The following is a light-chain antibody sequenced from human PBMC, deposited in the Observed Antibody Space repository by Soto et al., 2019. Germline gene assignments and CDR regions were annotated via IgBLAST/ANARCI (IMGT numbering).Light chain of an antibody. CDR3: KQYEYYWT. CDR1: QNIGRS. V-gene: IGKV1-5*03. CDR2: QAS. J-gene: IGKJ1*01. Sequence: DIQMTQSPSTLSASVGDRVTITCRASQNIGRSLAWYQQKPGKAPKVLIYQASSLDSGVPSRFSGSGSGTEFTLTINTLQTDDFETYYCKQYEYYWTFGQGTKVDVK.